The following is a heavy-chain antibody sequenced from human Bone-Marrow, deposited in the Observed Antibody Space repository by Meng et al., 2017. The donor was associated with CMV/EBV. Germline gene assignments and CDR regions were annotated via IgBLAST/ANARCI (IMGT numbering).Heavy chain of an antibody. V-gene: IGHV3-7*03. CDR2: IKKDGSEK. CDR3: AKPHSSTINRYFDY. Sequence: GGSLRLSCAASGFTFSSYWMSGVRQAPGKGQEWVANIKKDGSEKYYVDSVKGRVTISRDNSKNTLYLQMNSLRTEDTAVYYCAKPHSSTINRYFDYWGQGTLVNVAS. D-gene: IGHD6-13*01. J-gene: IGHJ4*02. CDR1: GFTFSSYW.